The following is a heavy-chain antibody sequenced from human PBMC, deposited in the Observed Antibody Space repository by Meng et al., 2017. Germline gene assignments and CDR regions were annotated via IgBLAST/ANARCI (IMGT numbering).Heavy chain of an antibody. Sequence: QITLKESGPTLVKPTQTLTRTCTFYGFSLSTGGGGVGWIRQPPGKALEWLALIYWDDDTRYSPSLKSRLSITKDTSKNQVFLTMTNMDPVDTATYYCAHRSSAWAFDSWGQGTLVTVSS. CDR3: AHRSSAWAFDS. J-gene: IGHJ4*02. V-gene: IGHV2-5*02. D-gene: IGHD7-27*01. CDR2: IYWDDDT. CDR1: GFSLSTGGGG.